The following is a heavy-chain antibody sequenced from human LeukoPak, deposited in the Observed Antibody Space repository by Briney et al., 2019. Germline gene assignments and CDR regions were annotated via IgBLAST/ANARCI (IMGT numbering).Heavy chain of an antibody. V-gene: IGHV4-4*07. D-gene: IGHD3-3*01. Sequence: PSETLSLTCTVSGGSISNYYWSWIRQPAGKGLQWIGRMYSSGSTNYNPSLKSRVTMSVDTSKNQFSLKLTSVTAADTAVYYCARGYDFWGGDQKTRYFDIWGRGTLVTVSS. CDR3: ARGYDFWGGDQKTRYFDI. J-gene: IGHJ2*01. CDR1: GGSISNYY. CDR2: MYSSGST.